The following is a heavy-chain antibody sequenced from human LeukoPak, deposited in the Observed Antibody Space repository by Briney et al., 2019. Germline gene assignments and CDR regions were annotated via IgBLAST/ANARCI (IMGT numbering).Heavy chain of an antibody. CDR2: INPNSGGT. V-gene: IGHV1-2*02. CDR3: ARGDCSSTSCYSPEYYFDY. J-gene: IGHJ4*02. CDR1: GYTFTGYY. Sequence: ASVKVSCKASGYTFTGYYMHWVRQAPGQGLEWMGWINPNSGGTNYAQKFQGRVTMTRDTSISTAYMELSRLRSDDTAVYYCARGDCSSTSCYSPEYYFDYWGQGTLVTVSS. D-gene: IGHD2-2*01.